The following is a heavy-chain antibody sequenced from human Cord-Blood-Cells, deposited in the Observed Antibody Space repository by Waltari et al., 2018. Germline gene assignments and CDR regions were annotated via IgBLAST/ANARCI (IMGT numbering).Heavy chain of an antibody. Sequence: QVQLQESGPGLVKPSETLSLTCTVSGGSISSHYWSWIRQPPGKGLEWIGYIYYSGSTNSNPSLKSRVTISVDTSKNQFSLKLSSVTAADTAVYYCARGRIAARFDYWGQGTLVTVSS. CDR3: ARGRIAARFDY. J-gene: IGHJ4*02. V-gene: IGHV4-59*11. D-gene: IGHD6-6*01. CDR2: IYYSGST. CDR1: GGSISSHY.